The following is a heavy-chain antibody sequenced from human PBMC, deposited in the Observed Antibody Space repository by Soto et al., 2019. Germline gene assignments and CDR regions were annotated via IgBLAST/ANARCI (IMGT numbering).Heavy chain of an antibody. D-gene: IGHD3-10*01. V-gene: IGHV1-8*01. J-gene: IGHJ6*02. CDR3: ARVFAGCYYYGSGTCYYYGMDV. Sequence: QVQLVQSGAEVKKPGASVKVSCKASGYTFTSYDINWVRQATGQGLEWMGWMNPNSGNTGYAQKFQGRVTMTRNTSISXXYXEXXSLRAEDTAVYYCARVFAGCYYYGSGTCYYYGMDVWGQGTTVTVSS. CDR1: GYTFTSYD. CDR2: MNPNSGNT.